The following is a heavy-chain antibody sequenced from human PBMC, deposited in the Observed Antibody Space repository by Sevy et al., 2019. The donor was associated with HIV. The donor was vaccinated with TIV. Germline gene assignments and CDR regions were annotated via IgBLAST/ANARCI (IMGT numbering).Heavy chain of an antibody. CDR1: GFTFSSFA. V-gene: IGHV3-23*01. CDR2: INGRCGSP. D-gene: IGHD1-26*01. J-gene: IGHJ4*02. Sequence: GGSLRLSCAASGFTFSSFAMSWVRHIPGKGLEWVSTINGRCGSPYYADSVKGRFTLSRDNSNNTVFLQMNRLRDEDTAVYYCARPTPRIAPSSAAFFDYWGQGTLVTVSS. CDR3: ARPTPRIAPSSAAFFDY.